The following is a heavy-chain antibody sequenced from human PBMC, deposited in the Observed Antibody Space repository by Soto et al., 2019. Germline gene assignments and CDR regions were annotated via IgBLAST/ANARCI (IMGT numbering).Heavy chain of an antibody. CDR2: ISDSGSSI. CDR3: ARQYSSMLDL. J-gene: IGHJ4*02. Sequence: QVQLVESGGGLVKPGGSLRLSCAASGFTFKNHYMTWIRQAPGKGLEWDSYISDSGSSIYYADSVKGRFTISRDNAKNSLLLEMNSLRGEDTAVYYCARQYSSMLDLWGQGTLVTVSS. CDR1: GFTFKNHY. V-gene: IGHV3-11*01. D-gene: IGHD6-13*01.